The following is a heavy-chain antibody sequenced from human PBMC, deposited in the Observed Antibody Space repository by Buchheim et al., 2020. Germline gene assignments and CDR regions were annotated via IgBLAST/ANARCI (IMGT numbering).Heavy chain of an antibody. CDR3: TRVITGTGYYYGMDV. V-gene: IGHV3-49*04. D-gene: IGHD1-20*01. J-gene: IGHJ6*02. CDR1: GFTFGDYA. Sequence: EVQLVESGGGLVQPGRSLRLSCTASGFTFGDYAMSWVRQAPGKGLEWVGFIRSKAYGGTTEYAASVKGRFTIPRDDSKSIAYLQMNSLKTEDTAVYYCTRVITGTGYYYGMDVWGQGTT. CDR2: IRSKAYGGTT.